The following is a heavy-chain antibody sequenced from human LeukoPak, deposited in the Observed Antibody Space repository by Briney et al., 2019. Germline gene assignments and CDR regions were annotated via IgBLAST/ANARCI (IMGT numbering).Heavy chain of an antibody. CDR2: ISGSGGST. CDR3: AKSIRASKVVVITSAEEY. D-gene: IGHD3-22*01. V-gene: IGHV3-23*01. Sequence: PGGSLRLSCAASGFTFSSYAMSWVHQAPGKGLEWVSAISGSGGSTYYADSVKGRFTISRDNSKNTLYLQMNSLRAEDTAVYYCAKSIRASKVVVITSAEEYWGQGTLVTVSS. CDR1: GFTFSSYA. J-gene: IGHJ4*02.